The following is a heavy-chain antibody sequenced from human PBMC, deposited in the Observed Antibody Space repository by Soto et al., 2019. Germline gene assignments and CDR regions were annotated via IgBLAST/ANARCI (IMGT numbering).Heavy chain of an antibody. CDR1: GVSISSGGYS. CDR2: IYHSGST. J-gene: IGHJ4*02. Sequence: SETLSLTCAGSGVSISSGGYSWSWIRPPPGKGLEWIGYIYHSGSTYYNPSLKSRVTISVDRSKNQFSLKLSSVTAADTAVYYCARDKITGLFDYWGQGTLVTVSS. V-gene: IGHV4-30-2*01. D-gene: IGHD2-8*02. CDR3: ARDKITGLFDY.